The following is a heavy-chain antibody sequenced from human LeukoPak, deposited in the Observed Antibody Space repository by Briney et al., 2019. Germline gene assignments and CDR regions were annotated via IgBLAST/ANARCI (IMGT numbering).Heavy chain of an antibody. CDR2: ISWDGGST. Sequence: GGSLRLSCAASGFTFDDYAMHWVRQAPGKGLEWVSLISWDGGSTYYADSVKGRFTISRDNSKNSLYLQMNSLRAEDTALYYCAKPTPTGYSYGLVYWGQGTPVTVSS. CDR1: GFTFDDYA. CDR3: AKPTPTGYSYGLVY. J-gene: IGHJ4*02. D-gene: IGHD5-18*01. V-gene: IGHV3-43D*04.